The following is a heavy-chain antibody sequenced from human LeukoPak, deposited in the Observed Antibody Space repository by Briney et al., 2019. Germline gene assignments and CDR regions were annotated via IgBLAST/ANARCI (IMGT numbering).Heavy chain of an antibody. CDR3: ARSLLWFGELWCSDY. D-gene: IGHD3-10*01. CDR1: GGSISSGDYY. V-gene: IGHV4-30-4*01. J-gene: IGHJ4*02. CDR2: IYYSGST. Sequence: SETLSLTCTVSGGSISSGDYYWSWIRQPPGKGLEWIGYIYYSGSTYYNPSLKSRVTISVDTSKNQFSLKPSSVTAADTAVYYCARSLLWFGELWCSDYWCQGTLVTVSS.